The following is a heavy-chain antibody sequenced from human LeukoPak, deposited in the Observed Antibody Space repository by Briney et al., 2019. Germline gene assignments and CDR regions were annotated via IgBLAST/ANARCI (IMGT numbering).Heavy chain of an antibody. D-gene: IGHD3-10*01. CDR1: GYSISSGYY. J-gene: IGHJ3*02. CDR3: ARSGSGSYDAFDI. CDR2: IYYRGSA. V-gene: IGHV4-38-2*01. Sequence: PSETLSLTCAVSGYSISSGYYWGWIRQPPGEGLEWIGSIYYRGSAYYDPALKSRVTISVDTSKNQFSLKLSSVTAADTAVYYCARSGSGSYDAFDIWGQGTMVTVSS.